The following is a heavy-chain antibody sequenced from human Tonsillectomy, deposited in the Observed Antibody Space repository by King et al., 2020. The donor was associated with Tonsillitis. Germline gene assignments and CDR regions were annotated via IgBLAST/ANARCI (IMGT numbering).Heavy chain of an antibody. CDR2: IYSGGST. J-gene: IGHJ6*02. D-gene: IGHD6-19*01. CDR3: ARLAVAGTPSYYYGMDV. Sequence: VQLVESGGGLIQPGGSLRLSCAASGFTVSSNYMSWVRQAPGKGLEWVSVIYSGGSTYYADSVKGRFTISRDNSKNTLYLQMNSLRAEETAVYYCARLAVAGTPSYYYGMDVWGQGTTVTVSS. V-gene: IGHV3-53*01. CDR1: GFTVSSNY.